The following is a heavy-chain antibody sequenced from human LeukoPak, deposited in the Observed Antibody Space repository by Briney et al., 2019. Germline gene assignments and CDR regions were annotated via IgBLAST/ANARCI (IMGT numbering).Heavy chain of an antibody. CDR3: ARDPTGGAYNWFDP. J-gene: IGHJ5*02. V-gene: IGHV3-33*01. CDR1: GFTFSSYG. CDR2: IWYDGSNK. Sequence: PGGSLRLSCAASGFTFSSYGMHWVRQAPGKGLEWVAVIWYDGSNKYYADSVKGRFTISRDNSKNTLYLQMNSLRAEDTAVYYCARDPTGGAYNWFDPWGQGTLVTVSS. D-gene: IGHD7-27*01.